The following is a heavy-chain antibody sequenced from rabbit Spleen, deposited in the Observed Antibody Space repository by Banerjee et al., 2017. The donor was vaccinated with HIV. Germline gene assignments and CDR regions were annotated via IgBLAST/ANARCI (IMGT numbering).Heavy chain of an antibody. CDR2: IDTSDGDT. V-gene: IGHV1S40*01. Sequence: QSLEESGGDLVKPGGTLTLTCTVSGFSFSSNWICWVRQAPGKGLEWIACIDTSDGDTDYANWPKGRFTISKTSSTTVILQMTRLTAAGTATYFCARDTASSFSSYGMDLWGQGTLVTVS. D-gene: IGHD8-1*01. J-gene: IGHJ6*01. CDR1: GFSFSSNW. CDR3: ARDTASSFSSYGMDL.